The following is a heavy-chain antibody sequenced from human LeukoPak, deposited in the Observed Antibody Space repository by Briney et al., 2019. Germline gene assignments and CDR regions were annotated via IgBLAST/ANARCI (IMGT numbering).Heavy chain of an antibody. J-gene: IGHJ5*02. V-gene: IGHV4-59*12. CDR3: ARAIVDTAMVGGINWFDP. Sequence: SETLSLTCTVSGGSISSYYWSWIRQPPGKGLEWIGYIYYSGSTNYNPSLKSRVTISVDTSKNQFSLKLSSVTAADTAVYYCARAIVDTAMVGGINWFDPWGQGTLVTVSS. CDR1: GGSISSYY. CDR2: IYYSGST. D-gene: IGHD5-18*01.